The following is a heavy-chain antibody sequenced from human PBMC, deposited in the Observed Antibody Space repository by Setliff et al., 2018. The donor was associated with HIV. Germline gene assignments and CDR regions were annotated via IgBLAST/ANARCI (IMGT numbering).Heavy chain of an antibody. Sequence: ASVKVSCKPSGYAFATYDINWVRQAAGQGLEWMGWMNPYSGNTGYAQKFRGRITMTRDTSRGTADMQMRSLRSDDTAVYFCARGYASGSGSYYFDYWGQGTLVTVSS. J-gene: IGHJ4*02. CDR3: ARGYASGSGSYYFDY. CDR1: GYAFATYD. V-gene: IGHV1-8*02. CDR2: MNPYSGNT. D-gene: IGHD3-16*01.